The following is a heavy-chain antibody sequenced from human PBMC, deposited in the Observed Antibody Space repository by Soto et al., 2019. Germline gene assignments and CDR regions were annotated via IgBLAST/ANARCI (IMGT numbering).Heavy chain of an antibody. CDR1: GGSISNSSYY. Sequence: SETLSLTCTVSGGSISNSSYYWGWIRQPPGKGLEWIGHIYYSGTSYSNPSLKGRVTLSVDTSKNQFSLKLNSVTAADTAVYYCTKLQRLCLNSDYWGHGTLVTVS. D-gene: IGHD3-10*02. J-gene: IGHJ4*01. V-gene: IGHV4-39*01. CDR3: TKLQRLCLNSDY. CDR2: IYYSGTS.